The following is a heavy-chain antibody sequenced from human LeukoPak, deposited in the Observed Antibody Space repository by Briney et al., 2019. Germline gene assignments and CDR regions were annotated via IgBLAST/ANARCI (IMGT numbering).Heavy chain of an antibody. CDR3: ARIGYSSSSLDY. Sequence: GGSLRLSCAASGFTFSDYWMTWVPQAPGKGLEWVANIKQDGSVKYYMDSVKGRFTISRENAKNSLYLQMNSLRADDTAVYNCARIGYSSSSLDYWGQGTLVTVSS. CDR1: GFTFSDYW. D-gene: IGHD6-6*01. CDR2: IKQDGSVK. J-gene: IGHJ4*02. V-gene: IGHV3-7*01.